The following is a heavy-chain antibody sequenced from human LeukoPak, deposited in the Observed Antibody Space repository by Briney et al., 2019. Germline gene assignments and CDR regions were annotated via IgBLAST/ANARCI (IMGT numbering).Heavy chain of an antibody. J-gene: IGHJ1*01. CDR3: AKDPYCSGGSCYGAEYFQH. CDR2: ISGSGGST. D-gene: IGHD2-15*01. CDR1: GFIFSSYA. V-gene: IGHV3-23*01. Sequence: GGSLRLSCAASGFIFSSYAMSWVRQAPGKGLEWVSAISGSGGSTYYADSVKGRFTISRDNSKNTLYLQMNSLRAEDTAVYYCAKDPYCSGGSCYGAEYFQHWGQGTLVTVSS.